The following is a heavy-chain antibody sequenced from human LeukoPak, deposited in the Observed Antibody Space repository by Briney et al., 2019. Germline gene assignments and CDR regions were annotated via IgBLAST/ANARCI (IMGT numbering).Heavy chain of an antibody. CDR3: ARGDYDILTGWDAFDI. Sequence: SETLSLTCTVSGGSISSSSYYWGWIRQPPGKGLEWFGSIYYSGSTYYNPSLKSRVTISVDTSKNQFSLKLSSVTAADTAVYYCARGDYDILTGWDAFDIWGQGTMVTVSS. D-gene: IGHD3-9*01. CDR2: IYYSGST. CDR1: GGSISSSSYY. V-gene: IGHV4-39*07. J-gene: IGHJ3*02.